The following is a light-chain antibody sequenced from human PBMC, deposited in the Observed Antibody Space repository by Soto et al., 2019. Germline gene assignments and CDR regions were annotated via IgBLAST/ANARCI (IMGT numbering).Light chain of an antibody. V-gene: IGKV3-15*01. CDR1: QSVSTK. CDR3: QQYNDWPSNT. CDR2: GAS. Sequence: EIEMTQSPATLPVSPGERATLSCRASQSVSTKLAWYQQKPGQAPRLLIYGASTMAPGFPARFTGSGSGTEFSLTIRSLQSDDSAVYYCQQYNDWPSNTFGQGTKLEIK. J-gene: IGKJ2*01.